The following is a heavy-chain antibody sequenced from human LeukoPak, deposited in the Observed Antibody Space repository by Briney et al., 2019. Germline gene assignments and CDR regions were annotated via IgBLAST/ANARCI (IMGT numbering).Heavy chain of an antibody. V-gene: IGHV5-51*01. Sequence: GESLRISCKGSGYSFTSYWIGWVRQMPGKGLEWMGIIYPGDSDTRYSPSFQGQVTISADKSISTAYLQWSSLKASDTAMCYCARQPVVATTIRSGFDYWGQGTLVTVSS. CDR3: ARQPVVATTIRSGFDY. J-gene: IGHJ4*02. CDR1: GYSFTSYW. D-gene: IGHD5-12*01. CDR2: IYPGDSDT.